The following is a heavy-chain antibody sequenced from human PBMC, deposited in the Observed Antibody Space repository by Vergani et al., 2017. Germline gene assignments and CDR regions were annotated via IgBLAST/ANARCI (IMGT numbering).Heavy chain of an antibody. D-gene: IGHD1-14*01. CDR2: INRGSTT. CDR1: GFTFSSDA. Sequence: EVQMVESGGGLVKPGGSLRLSCVASGFTFSSDAMSWVRQAPGKGLEWVSAINRGSTTYYADSVKGRFTISRDNSKNTVFLQMNSLRAEDTAVYYCAKEGRSGITPFVADWGQGTLVTVSS. V-gene: IGHV3-23*04. CDR3: AKEGRSGITPFVAD. J-gene: IGHJ4*02.